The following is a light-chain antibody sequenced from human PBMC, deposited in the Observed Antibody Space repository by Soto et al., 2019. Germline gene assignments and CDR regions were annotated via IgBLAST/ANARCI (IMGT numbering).Light chain of an antibody. CDR3: QQYADLPYT. J-gene: IGKJ2*01. V-gene: IGKV3-20*01. CDR2: GAS. CDR1: QTLTTRF. Sequence: EIVLTQSPGTLSLSPGERATLSCMASQTLTTRFLAWYQQKPGQAPRLLIYGASSRATGIPDRFSGSGSGTEYTLTIGRLEPEDFAVYSCQQYADLPYTFGQGTTLEIK.